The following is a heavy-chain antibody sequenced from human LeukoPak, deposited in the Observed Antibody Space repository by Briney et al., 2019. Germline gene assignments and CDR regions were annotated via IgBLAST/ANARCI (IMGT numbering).Heavy chain of an antibody. J-gene: IGHJ5*02. D-gene: IGHD1-26*01. CDR1: GYTFTSYG. V-gene: IGHV1-18*01. Sequence: GASVKVSCKASGYTFTSYGISWVRQAPGQGLEWMGWISAYNGNTNYAQKLQGRVTMTTDTSTSTAYMELSRLRSDDTAVYYCAREGSGSYPNWFDPWGQGTLVTVSS. CDR3: AREGSGSYPNWFDP. CDR2: ISAYNGNT.